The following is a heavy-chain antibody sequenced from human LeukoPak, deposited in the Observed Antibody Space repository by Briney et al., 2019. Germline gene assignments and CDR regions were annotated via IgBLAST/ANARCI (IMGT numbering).Heavy chain of an antibody. Sequence: GGSLRLSCAASGFTFSSYSMNWVRQAPGKGLEWVSSISSSSSYIYYADSVKGRFTISRDNAKNSLYLQMNSLRAEDTAVYYYARDGGLRGARDNTVTTSYYYYGMDVWGQGTTVTVSS. V-gene: IGHV3-21*01. CDR2: ISSSSSYI. D-gene: IGHD4-17*01. CDR1: GFTFSSYS. J-gene: IGHJ6*02. CDR3: ARDGGLRGARDNTVTTSYYYYGMDV.